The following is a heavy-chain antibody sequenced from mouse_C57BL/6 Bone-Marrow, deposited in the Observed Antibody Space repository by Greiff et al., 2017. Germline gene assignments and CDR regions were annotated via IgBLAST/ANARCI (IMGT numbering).Heavy chain of an antibody. Sequence: ESGAELVKPGASVKISCKASGYAFSSYWMNWVKQRPGKGLEWIGQIYPGGGDTNYNGKFKGKATLTADKSSSTAYMQLSSLTSEDSAVYFCAREDYYYDLDYWGKGTTLTVSS. V-gene: IGHV1-80*01. D-gene: IGHD1-1*01. CDR2: IYPGGGDT. CDR3: AREDYYYDLDY. J-gene: IGHJ2*01. CDR1: GYAFSSYW.